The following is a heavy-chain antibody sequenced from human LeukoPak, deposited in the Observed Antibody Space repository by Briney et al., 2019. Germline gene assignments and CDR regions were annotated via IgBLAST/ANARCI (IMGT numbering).Heavy chain of an antibody. Sequence: SETLSLTCTVSGVSISSYYWSWIRQPPGKGLEWIGSIYYSGSTYYNPSLKSRVTISVDTSKNQFSLKLSSVTAADTAVYYCARERIAAVAGNDYWGQGTLVTVSS. J-gene: IGHJ4*02. CDR2: IYYSGST. CDR1: GVSISSYY. CDR3: ARERIAAVAGNDY. D-gene: IGHD6-19*01. V-gene: IGHV4-59*01.